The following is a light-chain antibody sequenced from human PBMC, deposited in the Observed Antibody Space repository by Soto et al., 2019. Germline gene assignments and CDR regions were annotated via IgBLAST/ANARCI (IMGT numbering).Light chain of an antibody. CDR2: AAT. V-gene: IGKV1-39*01. J-gene: IGKJ5*01. CDR1: QSISSY. Sequence: QMTQSPSTLPASVGDRVNITCRASQSISSYLNWYQQKPGKAPNLLIYAATSLQGGVPSRFTGSGSGTDFTLTITSVQPEDFATYFCQQSYNSHITFGQGTRLEIK. CDR3: QQSYNSHIT.